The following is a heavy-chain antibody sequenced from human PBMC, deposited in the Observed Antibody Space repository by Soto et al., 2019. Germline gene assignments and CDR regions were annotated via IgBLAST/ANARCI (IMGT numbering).Heavy chain of an antibody. D-gene: IGHD1-26*01. CDR2: IYHSGST. CDR3: ASSSELRGVDY. CDR1: GGSIISGGYS. V-gene: IGHV4-30-2*01. Sequence: SETLSLTCAVSGGSIISGGYSFIWIRQPPGKGLELIGYIYHSGSTYYNPSLKSRVTISVDRSKNQFSLKLSSVTAADTAVYYCASSSELRGVDYWGQGTLVTVPQ. J-gene: IGHJ4*02.